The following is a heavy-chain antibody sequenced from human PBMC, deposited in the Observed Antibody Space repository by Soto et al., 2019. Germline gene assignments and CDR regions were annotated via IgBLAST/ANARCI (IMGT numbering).Heavy chain of an antibody. CDR2: INGGGGAGKT. V-gene: IGHV3-23*01. CDR1: GFTFSSYA. Sequence: EVQLLESGGGLVQPGGSLRLSCAASGFTFSSYAMSWVRQAPGKGLEWVSTINGGGGAGKTYYADSVKGRVTISRDNSKNTLYLQMNSLRAEDTAVYYCAKVPIMTTVTHYFDYWGQGTLVTVSS. CDR3: AKVPIMTTVTHYFDY. J-gene: IGHJ4*02. D-gene: IGHD4-17*01.